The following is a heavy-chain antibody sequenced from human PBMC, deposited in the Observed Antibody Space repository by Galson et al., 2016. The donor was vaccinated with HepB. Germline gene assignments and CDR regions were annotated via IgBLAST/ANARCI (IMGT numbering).Heavy chain of an antibody. Sequence: SETLSLTCSVSGGSVDTGSSYWAWIRQPPGKGLEWIGYVYFSDSVHYNSSLKGRVTLSLDTAKNQFSLRLTSVTPADTAVYYCARRPRVKSLDSWGQGILVTVSS. CDR3: ARRPRVKSLDS. CDR1: GGSVDTGSSY. CDR2: VYFSDSV. J-gene: IGHJ4*02. V-gene: IGHV4-61*01. D-gene: IGHD3-3*01.